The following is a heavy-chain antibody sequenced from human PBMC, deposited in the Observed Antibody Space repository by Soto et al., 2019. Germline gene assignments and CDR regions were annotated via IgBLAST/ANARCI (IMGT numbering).Heavy chain of an antibody. Sequence: PGGSLRLSCTVSGFMFEDFAMHWVRQAPGQGLEWVSGINWNGVNKGYAESVLGRFTISRDNAKKSLYLDMNYLRPEDTALYFCAKDVDRLGELWGYFQSWGQGTMVTGSS. CDR3: AKDVDRLGELWGYFQS. V-gene: IGHV3-9*01. J-gene: IGHJ1*01. CDR1: GFMFEDFA. D-gene: IGHD3-16*01. CDR2: INWNGVNK.